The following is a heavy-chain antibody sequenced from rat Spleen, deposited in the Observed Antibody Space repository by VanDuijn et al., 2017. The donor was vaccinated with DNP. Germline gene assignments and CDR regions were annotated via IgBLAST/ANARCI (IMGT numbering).Heavy chain of an antibody. V-gene: IGHV5-17*01. Sequence: EVQLVESGGGLLQPGRSLKLSCAASGFTFSDYAMAWVRQAPKKGLEWVAMISYDGSRTYFRDSVKGRFTMSRDNAKSTLHLQMDSLRSEDTATYYCARQIYYGYYFDYWGQGVIVTVSS. CDR1: GFTFSDYA. CDR3: ARQIYYGYYFDY. J-gene: IGHJ2*01. CDR2: ISYDGSRT. D-gene: IGHD4-1*01.